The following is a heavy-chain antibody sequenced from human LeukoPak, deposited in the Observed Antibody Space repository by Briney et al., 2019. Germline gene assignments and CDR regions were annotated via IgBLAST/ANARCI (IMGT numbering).Heavy chain of an antibody. CDR2: ISYDGTNK. CDR1: GFTFSSYG. Sequence: GRSLRLSCAASGFTFSSYGMHWVRQAPGKGLERVAVISYDGTNKYYADSVKGRFTISRDNSKNTLHLQMNSLRAEDTAVYYCAKDDRGNEAPFDYWGQGTLVTVSS. CDR3: AKDDRGNEAPFDY. J-gene: IGHJ4*02. V-gene: IGHV3-30*18.